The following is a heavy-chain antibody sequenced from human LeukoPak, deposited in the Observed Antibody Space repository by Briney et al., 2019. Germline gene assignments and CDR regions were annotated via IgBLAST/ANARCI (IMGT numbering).Heavy chain of an antibody. J-gene: IGHJ6*03. Sequence: KDGESLKISCKGSGYSLTNYWIGWVRQIPGKGLEWMGMLSPGASGATYSPSFQGQVTISADKSISTAYLQWSSLKASDTAMYYCARLYTSNWYPVGYYYYYYMDVWGKGTTVTVSS. CDR3: ARLYTSNWYPVGYYYYYYMDV. CDR2: LSPGASGA. D-gene: IGHD6-13*01. CDR1: GYSLTNYW. V-gene: IGHV5-51*01.